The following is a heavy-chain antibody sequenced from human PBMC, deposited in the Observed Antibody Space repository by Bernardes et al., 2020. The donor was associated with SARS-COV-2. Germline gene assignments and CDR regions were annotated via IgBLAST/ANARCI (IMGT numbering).Heavy chain of an antibody. CDR2: ISYDGSNK. CDR3: AKDLQYYYGSGSYPN. Sequence: GGALILSCAASGFTFRSSGLHWVRQAPGPGLEWVAVISYDGSNKYYADSVKGRFTISRDNSKNTLYLQMNSLRAEDTAVYYCAKDLQYYYGSGSYPNWGQGTRVTVSS. V-gene: IGHV3-30*18. D-gene: IGHD3-10*01. CDR1: GFTFRSSG. J-gene: IGHJ4*02.